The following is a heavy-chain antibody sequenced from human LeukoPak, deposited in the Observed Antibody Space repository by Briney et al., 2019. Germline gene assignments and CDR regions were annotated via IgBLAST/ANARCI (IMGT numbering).Heavy chain of an antibody. Sequence: GGSLRPSCAASGFTFSSYAMHWVRQAPGKGLEWVAVISYDGSNKYYADSVKGRFTISRDNSKNTLYLQMNSLRAEDTAVYYCARLHFDYWGQGTLVTVSS. J-gene: IGHJ4*02. CDR1: GFTFSSYA. V-gene: IGHV3-30-3*01. CDR2: ISYDGSNK. CDR3: ARLHFDY.